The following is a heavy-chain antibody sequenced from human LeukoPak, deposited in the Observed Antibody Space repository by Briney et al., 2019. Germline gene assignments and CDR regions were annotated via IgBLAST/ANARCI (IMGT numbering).Heavy chain of an antibody. V-gene: IGHV5-51*01. CDR2: IYPADSDT. J-gene: IGHJ4*02. Sequence: GESLKISCKVSGYTFTTYWIGWVRQMPGKGLEWMGIIYPADSDTRYSPSFQGQVTISADKSISTAYLQWSSLKASDTAIYYCARPTRVGATTGAIDYWGQGTLVTVSS. CDR1: GYTFTTYW. D-gene: IGHD1-26*01. CDR3: ARPTRVGATTGAIDY.